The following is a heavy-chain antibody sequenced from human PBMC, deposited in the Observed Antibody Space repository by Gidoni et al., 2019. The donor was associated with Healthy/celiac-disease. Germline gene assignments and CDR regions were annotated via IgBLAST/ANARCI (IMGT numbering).Heavy chain of an antibody. J-gene: IGHJ4*02. Sequence: GPGLVKPSKTLSLTCTVSGGSISSGGYYWSWIRQHPGKGLEWIGYIYYSGSTYYNPSLKSRVTISVDTSKNQFSLKLSSVTAADTAVYYCARVDMISSAFYFDYWGQGTLVTVSS. D-gene: IGHD3-16*01. CDR2: IYYSGST. V-gene: IGHV4-31*03. CDR1: GGSISSGGYY. CDR3: ARVDMISSAFYFDY.